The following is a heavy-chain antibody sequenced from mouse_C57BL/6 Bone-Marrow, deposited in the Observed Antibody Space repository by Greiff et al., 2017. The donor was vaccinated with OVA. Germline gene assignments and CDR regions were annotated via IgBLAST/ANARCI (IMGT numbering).Heavy chain of an antibody. Sequence: VQLQQPGAELVMPGASVKLSCKASGYTFTSYWMHWVKQRPGQGLEWIGEIDPSDSYTNYNQKFKGKSTLTVDKSSSTAYMQLSSLTSEDSAVYDCARLIYGSSYGYAMDYWGQGTSVTVSS. J-gene: IGHJ4*01. CDR1: GYTFTSYW. CDR2: IDPSDSYT. CDR3: ARLIYGSSYGYAMDY. V-gene: IGHV1-69*01. D-gene: IGHD1-1*01.